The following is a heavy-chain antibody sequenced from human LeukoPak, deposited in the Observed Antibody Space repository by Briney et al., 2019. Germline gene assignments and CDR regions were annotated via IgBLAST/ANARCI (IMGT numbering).Heavy chain of an antibody. D-gene: IGHD6-13*01. CDR3: AKDLGFWEQQLASFDY. CDR2: ISGSGGST. J-gene: IGHJ4*02. Sequence: PGGSLRLSCAASGFTFSGYAMSWVRQAPGKGLKWVSAISGSGGSTYYADSVKGRFTVSRDNSKNTLYLQMNSLRAEDTAVYYCAKDLGFWEQQLASFDYWGQGTLVTVSS. CDR1: GFTFSGYA. V-gene: IGHV3-23*01.